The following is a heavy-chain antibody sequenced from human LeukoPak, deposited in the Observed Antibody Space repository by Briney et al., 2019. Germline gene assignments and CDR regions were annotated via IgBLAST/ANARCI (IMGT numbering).Heavy chain of an antibody. V-gene: IGHV4-34*12. D-gene: IGHD2-21*01. CDR1: GSSFNNYY. CDR3: ATDLRVIRGGRFDP. CDR2: IMHTGGT. Sequence: SETLSLTCAVSGSSFNNYYWIWIRQPPGRGLEWIGEIMHTGGTNYNPSLMSRVTISLHTSKSQFSLELTSVTAADTAIYYCATDLRVIRGGRFDPWGQGTLVTVSS. J-gene: IGHJ5*02.